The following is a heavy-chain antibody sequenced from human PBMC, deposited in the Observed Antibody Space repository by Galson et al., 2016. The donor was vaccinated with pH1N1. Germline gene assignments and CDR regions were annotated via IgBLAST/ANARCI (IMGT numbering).Heavy chain of an antibody. D-gene: IGHD4-23*01. CDR3: APGGDDYGGNPDWFDP. J-gene: IGHJ5*02. CDR2: IVPITGIR. CDR1: GGTFSSYV. V-gene: IGHV1-69*04. Sequence: VKVSCQASGGTFSSYVIIWVRQAHGQGLEWMGRIVPITGIRNYAQKFQDRVTMTADKSTSTAYMELSGLRFEDTAISYSAPGGDDYGGNPDWFDPWGQGTLVSVSS.